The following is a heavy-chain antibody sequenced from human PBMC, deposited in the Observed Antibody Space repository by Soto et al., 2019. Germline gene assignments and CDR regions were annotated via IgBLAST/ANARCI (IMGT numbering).Heavy chain of an antibody. V-gene: IGHV3-23*01. CDR3: AKVTSCYLSPIDDCYYYMDV. CDR1: GFTFSSYA. D-gene: IGHD2-2*01. CDR2: ISGSGGST. Sequence: GGSLRLSCAASGFTFSSYAMSWVRQAPGKGLEWVSAISGSGGSTYYADSVKGRFTISRDNSKNTLYLQMNSLRAEDTAVYYCAKVTSCYLSPIDDCYYYMDVWGKGTTVTVSS. J-gene: IGHJ6*03.